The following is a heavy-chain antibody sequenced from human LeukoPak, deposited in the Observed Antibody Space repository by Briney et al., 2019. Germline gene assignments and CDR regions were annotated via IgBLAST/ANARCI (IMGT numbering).Heavy chain of an antibody. J-gene: IGHJ4*02. CDR3: ARDRKDYGDPFDY. Sequence: SVKVSCKASGGTFSSYAISWVRQAPGQGLEWMGRIIPIFGTANYAQKFQGRVTITTDESTSTAYMELSSLRSEDTAVYHCARDRKDYGDPFDYWGQGTLVTVSS. V-gene: IGHV1-69*05. D-gene: IGHD4-17*01. CDR1: GGTFSSYA. CDR2: IIPIFGTA.